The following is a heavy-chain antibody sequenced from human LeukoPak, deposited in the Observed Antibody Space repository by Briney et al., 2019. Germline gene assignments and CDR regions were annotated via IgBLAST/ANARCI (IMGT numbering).Heavy chain of an antibody. CDR2: IYTSGST. J-gene: IGHJ4*02. CDR1: GGSISSGSYY. CDR3: AGSVKGVQY. Sequence: SQTLSLTCTVSGGSISSGSYYWSWIRQPAGKGLEWIGRIYTSGSTNYNPSLKSRVTISVDTSKNQFSLKLSSVTAADTAVYYCAGSVKGVQYWGQGTLVTVSS. D-gene: IGHD3-10*01. V-gene: IGHV4-61*02.